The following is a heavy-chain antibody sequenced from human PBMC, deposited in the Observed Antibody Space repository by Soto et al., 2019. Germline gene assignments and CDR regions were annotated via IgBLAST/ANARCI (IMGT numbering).Heavy chain of an antibody. CDR2: IVVGSGNT. CDR1: GFTFTSSA. J-gene: IGHJ4*02. D-gene: IGHD3-22*01. CDR3: AADPSYYDSSGSSSPIFDY. V-gene: IGHV1-58*01. Sequence: ASVKVSCKASGFTFTSSAVQWVRQARGQRLEWIGWIVVGSGNTNYAQKFQERVTITRDMSTSTAYMELSSLRSEDTAVYYCAADPSYYDSSGSSSPIFDYWGQGTLVTVSS.